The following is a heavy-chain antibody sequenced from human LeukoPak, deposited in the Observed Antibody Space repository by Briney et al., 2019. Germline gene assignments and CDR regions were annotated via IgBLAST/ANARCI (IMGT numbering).Heavy chain of an antibody. Sequence: ASVNVSCKASGYTFTGYYMHWVRQAPGQGLEWMGRINPNSGGTNYAQKFQGRVTMTRDTSISTAYMELSRLRSDDTAVYYCARDSSSWYGSVYYYGMDVWGQGTTVTVSS. J-gene: IGHJ6*02. V-gene: IGHV1-2*06. CDR2: INPNSGGT. CDR1: GYTFTGYY. CDR3: ARDSSSWYGSVYYYGMDV. D-gene: IGHD6-13*01.